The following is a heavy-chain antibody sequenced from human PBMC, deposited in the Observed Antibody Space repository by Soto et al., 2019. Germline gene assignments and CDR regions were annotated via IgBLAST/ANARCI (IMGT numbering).Heavy chain of an antibody. CDR2: MYYSGTT. V-gene: IGHV4-39*07. CDR1: GGSISSTTYS. D-gene: IGHD6-6*01. CDR3: ARGVSTVHIAAPYYFDY. J-gene: IGHJ4*02. Sequence: PSETLSLTCTVSGGSISSTTYSWGWIRQPPGKGLEWIGSMYYSGTTNYNPSLKSRVTISVDTSKNQFSLKLSSVTAADTAVYYCARGVSTVHIAAPYYFDYWGQGTLVTVSS.